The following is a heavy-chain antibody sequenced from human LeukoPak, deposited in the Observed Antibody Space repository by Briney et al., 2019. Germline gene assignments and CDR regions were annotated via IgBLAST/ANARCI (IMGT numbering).Heavy chain of an antibody. J-gene: IGHJ6*03. CDR2: IYTSGST. CDR3: ARVPYYYYYYYMDV. Sequence: SETLSLTCTVSGGSISSGSYYWSWIRQPAGKGLEWIGRIYTSGSTNYNPSLKSRVTISVDTSKNQFSLKLSSVTAADTAVYYCARVPYYYYYYYMDVWGKGTTVTVSS. CDR1: GGSISSGSYY. V-gene: IGHV4-61*02.